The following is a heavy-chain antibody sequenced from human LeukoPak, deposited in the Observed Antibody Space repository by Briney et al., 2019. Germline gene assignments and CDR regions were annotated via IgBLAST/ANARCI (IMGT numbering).Heavy chain of an antibody. CDR2: IYHSGST. CDR1: GGSISSSNW. J-gene: IGHJ6*03. Sequence: SGTLSLTCAVSGGSISSSNWWSWVRQPPGKGLEWIGEIYHSGSTNYNPSLKSRVTISVDKSKNQFSLKLNSVTAADTAVYYCAREGEDCSSTSCYLSYYYYYMDVWGKGTTVTVSS. CDR3: AREGEDCSSTSCYLSYYYYYMDV. V-gene: IGHV4-4*02. D-gene: IGHD2-2*01.